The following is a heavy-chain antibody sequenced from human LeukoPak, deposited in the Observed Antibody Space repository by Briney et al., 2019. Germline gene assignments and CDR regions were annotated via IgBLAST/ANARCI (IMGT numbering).Heavy chain of an antibody. CDR2: INPNSGGT. Sequence: ASVKVSCKASGYTFTSYAMNWVRQAPGQGLEWMGWINPNSGGTNYAQKFQGRVTMTRDTSISTAYMELSRLRSDDTAVYYCARANYVWGSYRPDYWGQGTLVTVSS. CDR3: ARANYVWGSYRPDY. J-gene: IGHJ4*02. D-gene: IGHD3-16*02. CDR1: GYTFTSYA. V-gene: IGHV1-2*02.